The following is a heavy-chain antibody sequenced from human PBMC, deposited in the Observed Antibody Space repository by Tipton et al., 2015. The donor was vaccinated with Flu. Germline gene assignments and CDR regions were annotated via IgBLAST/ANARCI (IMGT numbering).Heavy chain of an antibody. D-gene: IGHD2-15*01. CDR2: IYPGDSDT. J-gene: IGHJ6*02. Sequence: QLVQSGAEVKKSGESLKISCEGSGYSFTNHWIAWVRQMPGKGLEWMGIIYPGDSDTRYSPSFQGQVTISADQSISSAYLQWSSLKASDTAMYYCVRLYCSGGSGYSGYVYNYYNMDVWGQGTTGTVSS. CDR3: VRLYCSGGSGYSGYVYNYYNMDV. V-gene: IGHV5-51*03. CDR1: GYSFTNHW.